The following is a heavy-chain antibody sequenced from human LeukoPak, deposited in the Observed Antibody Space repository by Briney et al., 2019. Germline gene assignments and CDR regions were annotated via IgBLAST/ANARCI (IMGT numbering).Heavy chain of an antibody. Sequence: ASVKVSCKASGYTFTSDDINWVRQATGQGLEWMGWMNPNSGNTGYAQKFQGRVTMTRNTSISTAYMELSSLRSEDTAVYYCARVPSSSWYLFGDYYYYGMDVWGQGTTVTVSS. V-gene: IGHV1-8*01. J-gene: IGHJ6*02. CDR3: ARVPSSSWYLFGDYYYYGMDV. CDR1: GYTFTSDD. CDR2: MNPNSGNT. D-gene: IGHD6-13*01.